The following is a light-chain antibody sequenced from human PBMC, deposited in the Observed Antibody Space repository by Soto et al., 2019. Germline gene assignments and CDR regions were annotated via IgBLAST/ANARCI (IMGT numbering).Light chain of an antibody. J-gene: IGKJ3*01. CDR2: AAS. CDR1: QGISNY. CDR3: QKYNSAPFT. V-gene: IGKV1-27*01. Sequence: DIQMTQSPSSLSAFVGDRVTITCRASQGISNYLGWYQQKPGKAPNLLIYAASTLQSGVPSRFSGSGSGTDFTLTISSLQPEDVATYYGQKYNSAPFTVGPGTKVDIQ.